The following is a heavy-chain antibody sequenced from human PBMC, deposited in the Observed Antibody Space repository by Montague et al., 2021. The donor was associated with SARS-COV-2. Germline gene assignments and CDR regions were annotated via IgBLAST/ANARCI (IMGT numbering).Heavy chain of an antibody. V-gene: IGHV4-34*01. CDR2: INHGGNT. CDR1: GGPFSGYY. CDR3: ARVRGNTIFGVVIISAFDI. J-gene: IGHJ3*02. Sequence: SETLSLTCAVHGGPFSGYYWNWVRQPPGKGLEWIGEINHGGNTNYNPSLKNRLTISVDTSKNQFSLKLSSVTAADTAVYYCARVRGNTIFGVVIISAFDIWGQGTMVTVSS. D-gene: IGHD3-3*01.